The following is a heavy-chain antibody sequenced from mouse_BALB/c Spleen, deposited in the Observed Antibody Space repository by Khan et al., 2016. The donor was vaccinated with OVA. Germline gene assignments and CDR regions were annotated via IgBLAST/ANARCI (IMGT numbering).Heavy chain of an antibody. Sequence: EVQLQESGPGLVKPSQSLSLTCTVTGYSITSDYAWNWIRQFPGNKLEWMGYISYSGSTNYNPSLKSRISITRDTSKHQSFLQSNSVTTEDTATYYCARDGSRYNYAMDYWGQGTSVTVSS. CDR3: ARDGSRYNYAMDY. J-gene: IGHJ4*01. CDR1: GYSITSDYA. CDR2: ISYSGST. D-gene: IGHD2-3*01. V-gene: IGHV3-2*02.